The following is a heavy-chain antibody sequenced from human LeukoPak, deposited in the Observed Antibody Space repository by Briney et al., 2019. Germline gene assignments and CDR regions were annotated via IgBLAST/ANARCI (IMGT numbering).Heavy chain of an antibody. Sequence: SETLSLTCAVYGGSFSGYYWSWIRQPPGKGLEWIGEINHSGSTNYNPSLKSRVTISVDTSKNQFSLKLSSVTAADTAVYYCARHLRYYDILTGHWNAFDIWGQGTMVTVSS. D-gene: IGHD3-9*01. V-gene: IGHV4-34*01. CDR2: INHSGST. CDR1: GGSFSGYY. CDR3: ARHLRYYDILTGHWNAFDI. J-gene: IGHJ3*02.